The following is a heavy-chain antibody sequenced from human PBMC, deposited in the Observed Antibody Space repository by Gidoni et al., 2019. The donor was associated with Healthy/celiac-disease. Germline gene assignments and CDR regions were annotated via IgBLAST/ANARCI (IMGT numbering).Heavy chain of an antibody. J-gene: IGHJ5*02. CDR1: GFTFSSYG. D-gene: IGHD3-3*01. V-gene: IGHV3-33*01. CDR2: IWYDGSNK. Sequence: GFTFSSYGMHWVRQAPGKGLEWVAVIWYDGSNKYYADSVKGRFTISRDNSKNTLYLQMNSLRAEDTAVYYCARGDYDFWSGYYTGQGWFDPWGQGTLVTVSS. CDR3: ARGDYDFWSGYYTGQGWFDP.